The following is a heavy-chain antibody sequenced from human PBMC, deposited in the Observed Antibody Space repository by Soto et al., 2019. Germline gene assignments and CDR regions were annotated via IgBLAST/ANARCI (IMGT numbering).Heavy chain of an antibody. CDR2: ISTSGSTL. V-gene: IGHV3-11*01. CDR3: VRLSVRPRAIRTAPVRWYFDL. CDR1: GFSFSDYY. J-gene: IGHJ2*01. D-gene: IGHD1-1*01. Sequence: QVHLVESGGGLVKPGGSLRLSCAASGFSFSDYYMSWIRQAPGKGLEWISDISTSGSTLFYADSVKGRFTISRDNARNSLYLQISSLSAEDTAVYYCVRLSVRPRAIRTAPVRWYFDLWGRGALATVSS.